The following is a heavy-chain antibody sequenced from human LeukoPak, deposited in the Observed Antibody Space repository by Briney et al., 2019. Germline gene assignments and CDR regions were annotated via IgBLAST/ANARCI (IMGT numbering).Heavy chain of an antibody. CDR3: ARAGRYCSGGSCQTGAFDI. J-gene: IGHJ3*02. CDR2: TFNSGSTH. CDR1: GGSISSYY. V-gene: IGHV4-59*01. Sequence: RSSETPSLTCTVSGGSISSYYWSWIRQPPGKGLEWIGYTFNSGSTHYYNPSLKSRVTISVDTSKNQFSLKLTSVTAADTAVYYCARAGRYCSGGSCQTGAFDIWGQGTMITVSS. D-gene: IGHD2-15*01.